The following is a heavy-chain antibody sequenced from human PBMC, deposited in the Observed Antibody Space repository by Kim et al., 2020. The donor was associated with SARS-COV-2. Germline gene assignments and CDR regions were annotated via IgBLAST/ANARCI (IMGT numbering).Heavy chain of an antibody. Sequence: GGSLRLSCAASGFTFSSYAMHWVRQAPGKGLEWVAVISYDGSNKYYADSVKGRFTISRDNSKNTLYLQMNSLRAEDTAVYYCARSVPHGYCSSTSCYYGMDVWGQGTTVTVSS. D-gene: IGHD2-2*03. J-gene: IGHJ6*02. CDR3: ARSVPHGYCSSTSCYYGMDV. CDR1: GFTFSSYA. CDR2: ISYDGSNK. V-gene: IGHV3-30*04.